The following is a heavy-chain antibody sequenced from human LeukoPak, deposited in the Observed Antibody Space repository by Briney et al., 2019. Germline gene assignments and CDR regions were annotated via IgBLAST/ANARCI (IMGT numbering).Heavy chain of an antibody. J-gene: IGHJ4*02. D-gene: IGHD2-21*01. CDR2: IIPDSGGA. CDR1: GYTFTNYY. Sequence: ASVKVFCKTSGYTFTNYYVHWVRHAPGQGLEWMGYIIPDSGGADYDQRFQGRVTMTRDKSISTVYMELSSLRSDDTAVYYCSTEDKYCGGANCGKYWGQGTLVTVSS. CDR3: STEDKYCGGANCGKY. V-gene: IGHV1-2*02.